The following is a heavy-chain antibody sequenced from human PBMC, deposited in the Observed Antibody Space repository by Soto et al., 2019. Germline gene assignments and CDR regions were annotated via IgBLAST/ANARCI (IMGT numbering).Heavy chain of an antibody. CDR3: AREGGSYDSGGYLIRGAFDI. D-gene: IGHD3-22*01. J-gene: IGHJ3*02. Sequence: QVQLQESGPGLVKPSQTLSLTCSVSGDSISRIDYYWTWIRQHPGKGLEWIGNIYFRGNTYYSPSLESRLTISVDTSKNQFSLKLTSVTAADTAVSYCAREGGSYDSGGYLIRGAFDIWGQGTMVTVSS. V-gene: IGHV4-31*03. CDR1: GDSISRIDYY. CDR2: IYFRGNT.